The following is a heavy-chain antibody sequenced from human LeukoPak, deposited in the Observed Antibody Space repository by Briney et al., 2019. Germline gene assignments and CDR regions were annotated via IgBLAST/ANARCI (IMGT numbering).Heavy chain of an antibody. V-gene: IGHV3-30*02. J-gene: IGHJ4*02. Sequence: SGGSLRLSCAASGFTFSSYGMHWVRQAPGKGLEWVAFIRYDGSNKYYADSVKGRFTISRDNSKNTLYLQMNSLRAEDTAVYYCARGRPGSGNFFDYWGQGTLVTVSS. CDR2: IRYDGSNK. CDR1: GFTFSSYG. D-gene: IGHD3-10*01. CDR3: ARGRPGSGNFFDY.